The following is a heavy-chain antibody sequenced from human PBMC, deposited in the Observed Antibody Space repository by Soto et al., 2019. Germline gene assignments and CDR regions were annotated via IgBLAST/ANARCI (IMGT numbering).Heavy chain of an antibody. CDR3: PSGHCFSSSCSYLDL. CDR1: GGSISSGGSY. J-gene: IGHJ2*01. V-gene: IGHV4-31*03. CDR2: IYYSGTT. Sequence: QVQLQESGPGLVKPSQTLSLTCTVSGGSISSGGSYWSWIRQSPGKGLEWIGYIYYSGTTYYTTYIMSRVSISLAPSKNQFSLKLSSVTAADTAIYSCPSGHCFSSSCSYLDLWGRGTLVTVSS. D-gene: IGHD2-2*01.